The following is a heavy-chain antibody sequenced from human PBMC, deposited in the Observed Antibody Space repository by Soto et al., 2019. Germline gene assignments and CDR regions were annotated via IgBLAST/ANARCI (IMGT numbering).Heavy chain of an antibody. V-gene: IGHV1-3*01. CDR2: INAGNGNT. D-gene: IGHD6-19*01. J-gene: IGHJ4*02. CDR3: ARDVAVAADFDY. Sequence: ASVKVSCKASGYTFTGYSMHWVRQAPGQRLEWMGWINAGNGNTKYSQKFQGRVTITRDTSASTAYMELSSLRSEDTAVYYCARDVAVAADFDYWGQGTLVTVS. CDR1: GYTFTGYS.